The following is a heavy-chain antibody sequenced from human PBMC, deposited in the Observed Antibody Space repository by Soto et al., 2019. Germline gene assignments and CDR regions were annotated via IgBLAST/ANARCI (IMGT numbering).Heavy chain of an antibody. D-gene: IGHD3-10*01. CDR1: GYTFRDYY. CDR2: ISHDVNIM. Sequence: GWPMRLSCAGSGYTFRDYYVSGLRHSPGEGLQWVSYISHDVNIMYYGDSFKGRFTISRDNAKKSLHLQMNSLRAEDTALYYCAKDRVVRGVISQETGYWGQGTLVTVSS. V-gene: IGHV3-11*01. CDR3: AKDRVVRGVISQETGY. J-gene: IGHJ4*02.